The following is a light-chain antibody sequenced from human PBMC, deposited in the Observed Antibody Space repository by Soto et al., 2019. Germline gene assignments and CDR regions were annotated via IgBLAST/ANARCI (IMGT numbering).Light chain of an antibody. Sequence: QSVLTQPRSVSGSPGQSVTISCTGTSGDVGAYDRVSWYQHHPTKAPELIIYDVTNRPSGVPYRFSGSKSGSTASLTISGLQAEDEADYYCCSHAGGSSWVFGGGTKLTVL. J-gene: IGLJ3*02. CDR1: SGDVGAYDR. CDR3: CSHAGGSSWV. CDR2: DVT. V-gene: IGLV2-11*01.